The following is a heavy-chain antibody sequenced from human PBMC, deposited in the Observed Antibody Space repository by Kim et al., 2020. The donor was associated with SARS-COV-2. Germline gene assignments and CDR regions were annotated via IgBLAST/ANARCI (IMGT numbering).Heavy chain of an antibody. Sequence: GGSLRLSCAASGFTFSTYGMHWVRQAPGKGLEWVAVISYDGSNKYYADSVKGRFTISRDNSKNTLYVQMNSLRAEDTAVYHCARDIVAYYYDSSGYLDY. CDR2: ISYDGSNK. D-gene: IGHD3-22*01. CDR1: GFTFSTYG. J-gene: IGHJ4*01. CDR3: ARDIVAYYYDSSGYLDY. V-gene: IGHV3-30*03.